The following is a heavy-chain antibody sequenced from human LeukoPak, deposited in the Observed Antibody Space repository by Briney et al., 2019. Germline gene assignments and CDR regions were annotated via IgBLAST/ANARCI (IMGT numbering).Heavy chain of an antibody. Sequence: PGGSLRLSCAASGFTVSGNYMSWVRQAPGKGLEWVSVIDRGGNSNYADSVKDRFTISRDNSKNTLYLQMYSLRAEDTAVYYCARGVTWLVFDQWGQGTLVTVSS. V-gene: IGHV3-66*01. CDR2: IDRGGNS. CDR1: GFTVSGNY. J-gene: IGHJ4*02. D-gene: IGHD6-19*01. CDR3: ARGVTWLVFDQ.